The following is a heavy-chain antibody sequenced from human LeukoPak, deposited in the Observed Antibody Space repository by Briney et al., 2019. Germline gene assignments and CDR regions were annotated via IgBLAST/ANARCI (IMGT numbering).Heavy chain of an antibody. CDR2: IYYSGRT. D-gene: IGHD2-8*02. V-gene: IGHV4-39*01. CDR3: ARPLNTGDVDAFDV. CDR1: GGSISSSNYY. J-gene: IGHJ3*01. Sequence: SETLSLTCTVSGGSISSSNYYWGWIRQPPGKGLEWIANIYYSGRTYYNPSLKSRVTISVDTSKNQFSLKVSTVTAAGTAVYYCARPLNTGDVDAFDVWGQGTMVIVFS.